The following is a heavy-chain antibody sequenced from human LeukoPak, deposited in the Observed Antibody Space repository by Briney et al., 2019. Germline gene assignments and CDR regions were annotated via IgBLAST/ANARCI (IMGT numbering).Heavy chain of an antibody. CDR1: GYTFTGYY. J-gene: IGHJ6*02. CDR2: INPNSGGT. CDR3: AXXXXDTDYYYYGMDV. D-gene: IGHD5-18*01. V-gene: IGHV1-2*02. Sequence: ASVKASCKASGYTFTGYYMHWVRQAPGQGLEWMGWINPNSGGTNYAQKFQGRVTMTRDTSISTAYMELSRLRSDDTAVYYCAXXXXDTDYYYYGMDVWGQGTTVTVSS.